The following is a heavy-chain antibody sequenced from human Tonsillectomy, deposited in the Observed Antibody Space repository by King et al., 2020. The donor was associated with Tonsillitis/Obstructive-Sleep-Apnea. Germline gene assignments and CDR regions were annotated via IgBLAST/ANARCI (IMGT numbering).Heavy chain of an antibody. V-gene: IGHV3-23*04. CDR2: ISGSGGGT. D-gene: IGHD5-18*01. CDR1: GFTFTNYA. Sequence: VQLVESGGGLVQPGGSLRLSCAASGFTFTNYAMTWVRQAPGKGLEWVSAISGSGGGTYYADPVKGRFTISRDNSKNTLWLQMNSLRAEDTAVYYCAKASGAAMGMVDYWGQGTLVTVSS. J-gene: IGHJ4*02. CDR3: AKASGAAMGMVDY.